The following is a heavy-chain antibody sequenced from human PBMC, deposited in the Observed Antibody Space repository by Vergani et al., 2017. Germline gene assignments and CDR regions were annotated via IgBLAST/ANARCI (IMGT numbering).Heavy chain of an antibody. CDR2: ISGSGGST. D-gene: IGHD3-10*01. V-gene: IGHV3-23*01. J-gene: IGHJ4*02. Sequence: EVQLLESGGGLVQPGGSLRLSCAASGFTFSSYAMSWVRQAPGKGLEWVSAISGSGGSTYYADAVKGRFTISRDNSKNTLYLQMNSLRAEDTAVYYCAKGTMVRGALDYWGQGTLVTVSS. CDR3: AKGTMVRGALDY. CDR1: GFTFSSYA.